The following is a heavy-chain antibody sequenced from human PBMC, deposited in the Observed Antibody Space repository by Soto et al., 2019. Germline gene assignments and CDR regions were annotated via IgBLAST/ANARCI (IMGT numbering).Heavy chain of an antibody. CDR1: GFTFSSYA. CDR2: ISGSGGST. Sequence: GGSLRLSCAASGFTFSSYAMSWVRQAPGKGLEWVSAISGSGGSTYYANSVKGRFNISRDNSKNTLYLQMNSLRAEDTAAYYCAKKFRYFDWAPNGKLDYWGQGTLVTVSS. V-gene: IGHV3-23*01. D-gene: IGHD3-9*01. J-gene: IGHJ4*02. CDR3: AKKFRYFDWAPNGKLDY.